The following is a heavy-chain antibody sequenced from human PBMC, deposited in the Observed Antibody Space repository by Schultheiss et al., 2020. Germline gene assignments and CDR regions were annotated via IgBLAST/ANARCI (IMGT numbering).Heavy chain of an antibody. CDR1: GGSISSGGYY. J-gene: IGHJ4*02. D-gene: IGHD3-22*01. Sequence: SETLSLTCTVSGGSISSGGYYWSWIRQHPGKGLEWIGYIYYSGSTYYNPSLKSLVTISVDTSRNQFSLKLTSVTAADTAVYYCARVAMFDSGGYYYYQDYWGQGTLVTVSS. V-gene: IGHV4-31*01. CDR2: IYYSGST. CDR3: ARVAMFDSGGYYYYQDY.